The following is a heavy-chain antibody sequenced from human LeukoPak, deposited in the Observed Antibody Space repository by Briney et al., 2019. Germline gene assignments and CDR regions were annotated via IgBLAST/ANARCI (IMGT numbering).Heavy chain of an antibody. CDR2: ISGSGGST. Sequence: PGGSLRLSCAASGFTFSSYAMSWVRQAPGKGLEWVSAISGSGGSTYYADSVKGRFTISRDNSKNTLYLQMNSLRAEDTAVYYCAKEAAAGHYYYYGMDVWSQGTTVTVSS. J-gene: IGHJ6*02. CDR3: AKEAAAGHYYYYGMDV. CDR1: GFTFSSYA. D-gene: IGHD6-13*01. V-gene: IGHV3-23*01.